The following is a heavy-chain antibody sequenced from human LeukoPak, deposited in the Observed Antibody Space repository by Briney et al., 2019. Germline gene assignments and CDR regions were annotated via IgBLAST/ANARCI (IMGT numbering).Heavy chain of an antibody. D-gene: IGHD1-26*01. V-gene: IGHV3-66*01. CDR1: GFTVSSNY. CDR2: IYSGGST. Sequence: GGSLRLSCAASGFTVSSNYMSWVRQAPGKGLEWVSVIYSGGSTYYADSVKGRFTISRDNSKNTLYLQMNSLRAEDTAVYYCARVSFSGRYYFDYWGQGTLVTVSS. J-gene: IGHJ4*02. CDR3: ARVSFSGRYYFDY.